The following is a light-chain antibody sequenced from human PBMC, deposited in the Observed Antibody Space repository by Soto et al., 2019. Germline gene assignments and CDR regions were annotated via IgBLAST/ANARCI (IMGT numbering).Light chain of an antibody. CDR3: ASYDGSSSLL. J-gene: IGLJ2*01. V-gene: IGLV2-23*01. CDR2: EIT. CDR1: NSDVGTYNL. Sequence: QSALTQPASVSGSPGQSITISCTGTNSDVGTYNLVSWYQQHPGKAPNLMIYEITKRPSGVSHRFSGSNSGNTASLTISGRQAEDDADYYCASYDGSSSLLFGGGTKLTVL.